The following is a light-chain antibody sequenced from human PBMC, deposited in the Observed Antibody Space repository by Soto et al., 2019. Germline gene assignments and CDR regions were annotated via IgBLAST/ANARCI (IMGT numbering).Light chain of an antibody. Sequence: ETVLTQSPGTLSLSPGERATLSCRASQSVSSNYLAWYQQKPGQAPRLLIYGASTRATGIPDPFIGSGSGTDFTLTISRLEPEDFAVYYCQQFGRSPPSWTFGQGTKVEIK. J-gene: IGKJ1*01. CDR3: QQFGRSPPSWT. V-gene: IGKV3-20*01. CDR1: QSVSSNY. CDR2: GAS.